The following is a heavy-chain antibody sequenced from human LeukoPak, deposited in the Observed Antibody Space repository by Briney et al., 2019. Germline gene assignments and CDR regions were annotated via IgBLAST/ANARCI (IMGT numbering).Heavy chain of an antibody. V-gene: IGHV3-15*01. CDR3: TTDGSQYYYGSSGPYYFDY. Sequence: PGGSLRLSGAASGFTFSNVWMSWFRQAPGKGLEWVGRIKIKIDGGTTDYAAPVKGRFTISRDDSKHTLYLQMNSLKTEDTGVYYCTTDGSQYYYGSSGPYYFDYWGQGTLVTVSS. CDR1: GFTFSNVW. CDR2: IKIKIDGGTT. J-gene: IGHJ4*02. D-gene: IGHD3-22*01.